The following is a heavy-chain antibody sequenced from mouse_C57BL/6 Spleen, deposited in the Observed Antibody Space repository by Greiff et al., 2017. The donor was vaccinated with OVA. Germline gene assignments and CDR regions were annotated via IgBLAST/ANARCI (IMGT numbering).Heavy chain of an antibody. CDR2: IDPEDGDT. CDR1: GFNIQDYY. Sequence: VQLQQPGAELVRPGASVKLSCTASGFNIQDYYMHWVKQRPEQGLEWIGRIDPEDGDTEYAPKFQGKATMTADTSSNTAYLQLSSLTSEDTAVYYCTSTTTGYFDDWGQGTTLTVSS. CDR3: TSTTTGYFDD. V-gene: IGHV14-1*01. D-gene: IGHD1-1*01. J-gene: IGHJ2*01.